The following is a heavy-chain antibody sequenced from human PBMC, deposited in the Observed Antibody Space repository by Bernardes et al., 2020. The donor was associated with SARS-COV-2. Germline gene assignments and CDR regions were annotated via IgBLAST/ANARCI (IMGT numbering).Heavy chain of an antibody. D-gene: IGHD6-19*01. Sequence: GGSLRLSCAASGFTFSSYWMSWVRQAPGKGLEWVANIKQDGSEKYYVDSVKGRFTISRDNAKNSLYLQMNSLRAEDTAVYYCARFLGDYSSGWSAGNYFDYWGQGTLVTVSS. V-gene: IGHV3-7*01. CDR2: IKQDGSEK. J-gene: IGHJ4*02. CDR1: GFTFSSYW. CDR3: ARFLGDYSSGWSAGNYFDY.